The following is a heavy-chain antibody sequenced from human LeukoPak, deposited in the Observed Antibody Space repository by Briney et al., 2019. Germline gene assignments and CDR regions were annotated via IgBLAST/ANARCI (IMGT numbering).Heavy chain of an antibody. J-gene: IGHJ4*02. V-gene: IGHV1-18*01. CDR3: ARTYYYDSSGYYEVGFGY. D-gene: IGHD3-22*01. CDR1: GYTFTSYG. Sequence: ASVKVSXKASGYTFTSYGISWVRQAPGQGLEWMGWISAYNGNTNYAQKLQGRVTMTTDTSTSTAYMELRSLRSDDTAVYYCARTYYYDSSGYYEVGFGYWGQGTLVTVSS. CDR2: ISAYNGNT.